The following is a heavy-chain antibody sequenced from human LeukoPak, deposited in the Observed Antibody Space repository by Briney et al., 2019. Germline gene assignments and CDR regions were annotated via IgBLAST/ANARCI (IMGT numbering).Heavy chain of an antibody. Sequence: GGSLRLSCAASGFTFSSYWMSWVRQAPGKGLEWVANIKQDGSEKYYVDSVKGRFTISRDSAKNSLYLQMNSLRAEDTAVYYCAKEEGYYYDSGGYYVEYFQHWGQGTLVTVSS. D-gene: IGHD3-22*01. CDR3: AKEEGYYYDSGGYYVEYFQH. CDR1: GFTFSSYW. CDR2: IKQDGSEK. V-gene: IGHV3-7*01. J-gene: IGHJ1*01.